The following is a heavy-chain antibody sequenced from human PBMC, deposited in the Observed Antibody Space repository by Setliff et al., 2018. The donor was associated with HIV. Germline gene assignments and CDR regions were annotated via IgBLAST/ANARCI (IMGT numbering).Heavy chain of an antibody. J-gene: IGHJ4*02. CDR1: GYTFTAYY. V-gene: IGHV1-2*02. CDR2: INSNNGGT. CDR3: ARVWDWNYDLGY. D-gene: IGHD1-7*01. Sequence: ASVKVSCKTSGYTFTAYYIHWVRQAPGQGLEWMGWINSNNGGTKYAQNFQGRVTMTRDTSITTAYMELSSLISDDTAVYYCARVWDWNYDLGYWGQGTLVTVSS.